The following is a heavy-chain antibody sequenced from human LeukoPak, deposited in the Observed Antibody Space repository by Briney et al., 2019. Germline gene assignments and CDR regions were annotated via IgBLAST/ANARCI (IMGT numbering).Heavy chain of an antibody. V-gene: IGHV4-34*01. CDR1: GGSFSGYY. CDR3: ASPAPRHYYDSSGYYEGSHAFDI. CDR2: INHSGST. D-gene: IGHD3-22*01. Sequence: PSETLSLTCAVYGGSFSGYYWSWIRQPPGKGLEWIGEINHSGSTNYNPSLKSRVTISVDTSKNQFSLKLSSVTAADTAVYYCASPAPRHYYDSSGYYEGSHAFDIWGQGTMVTVSS. J-gene: IGHJ3*02.